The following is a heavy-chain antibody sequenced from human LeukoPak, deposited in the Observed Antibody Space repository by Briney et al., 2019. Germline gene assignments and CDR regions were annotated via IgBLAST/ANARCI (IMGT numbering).Heavy chain of an antibody. Sequence: GGSLRLSCAASGFTFSSYSINWVRQAPGKGLEWVSYISSSTSSIYYADSVKGRFTISRDNAKNSLFLQMNSLRDEDTAVYYCARITPPGTRLGAFDIWGQGTMVTVSS. D-gene: IGHD6-13*01. J-gene: IGHJ3*02. V-gene: IGHV3-48*02. CDR1: GFTFSSYS. CDR3: ARITPPGTRLGAFDI. CDR2: ISSSTSSI.